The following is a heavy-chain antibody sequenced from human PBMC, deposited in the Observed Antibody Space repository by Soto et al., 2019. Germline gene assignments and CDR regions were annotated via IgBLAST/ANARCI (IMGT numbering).Heavy chain of an antibody. J-gene: IGHJ4*02. CDR1: GGTISSWY. CDR3: ARRYGSAIDY. CDR2: IYYSGST. Sequence: TXSLTCTVSGGTISSWYWSWIRQPPGKGLEWIGYIYYSGSTNCNPSLKSRVTISVDTSKNQFSLKLSSVTAADTAVYYCARRYGSAIDYWGQGTLVTVSS. D-gene: IGHD1-26*01. V-gene: IGHV4-59*08.